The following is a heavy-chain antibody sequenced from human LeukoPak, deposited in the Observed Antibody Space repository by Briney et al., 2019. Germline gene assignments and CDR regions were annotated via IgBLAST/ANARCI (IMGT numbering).Heavy chain of an antibody. CDR2: ISYDGSNK. D-gene: IGHD2-15*01. CDR3: ARDKSSGGGSCRDY. Sequence: GRSLRLSCAASGFTFSSYAMHGGRQAPGKGLEWVAVISYDGSNKYYADSVKGRFTISRDNSKNTLYLQMNSLRAEDTAVYYCARDKSSGGGSCRDYWGQGTLVTVSS. CDR1: GFTFSSYA. J-gene: IGHJ4*02. V-gene: IGHV3-30-3*01.